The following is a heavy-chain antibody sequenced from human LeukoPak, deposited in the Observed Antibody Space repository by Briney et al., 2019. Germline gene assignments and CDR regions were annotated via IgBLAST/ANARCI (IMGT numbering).Heavy chain of an antibody. V-gene: IGHV3-53*01. CDR3: ARVRPHPIIDV. D-gene: IGHD6-6*01. J-gene: IGHJ6*03. CDR1: GFTVSNNY. CDR2: IYTGVST. Sequence: GGSLRLSCAASGFTVSNNYMSWVRQAPGKGLEWVSVIYTGVSTYYADSVKGRFAISRDNSKNTLYPQMNSVRAEDTGVYYCARVRPHPIIDVWGKGTTVTVSS.